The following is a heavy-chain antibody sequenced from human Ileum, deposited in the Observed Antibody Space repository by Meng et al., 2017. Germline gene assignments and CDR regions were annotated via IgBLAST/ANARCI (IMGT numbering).Heavy chain of an antibody. D-gene: IGHD6-19*01. CDR1: GGSISTSGYY. J-gene: IGHJ5*02. CDR3: VRSSGWVRTGFDP. Sequence: QPQLQESGPGLVKPSEALSLTWTLSGGSISTSGYYWGWIRQPPGKGLEWIGSIGHSGITYYTPSLKSQVTVSIDTSKSQFSLKLTSVTAADTAVYYCVRSSGWVRTGFDPWGQGTLVTVSS. V-gene: IGHV4-39*01. CDR2: IGHSGIT.